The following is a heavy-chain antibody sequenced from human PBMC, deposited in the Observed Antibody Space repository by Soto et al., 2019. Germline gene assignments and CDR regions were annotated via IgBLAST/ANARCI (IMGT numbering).Heavy chain of an antibody. V-gene: IGHV1-18*01. CDR3: ARAHIVFVPAANIWFDP. J-gene: IGHJ5*02. Sequence: GASVKVSCKASGYTFTSYGISWVRQAPGQGLEWMGWISAYNGNTNYAQKLQGRVTMTTDTSTSTAYMELRSLRSDDTAVYYCARAHIVFVPAANIWFDPWGQGTLVTVSS. D-gene: IGHD2-2*01. CDR2: ISAYNGNT. CDR1: GYTFTSYG.